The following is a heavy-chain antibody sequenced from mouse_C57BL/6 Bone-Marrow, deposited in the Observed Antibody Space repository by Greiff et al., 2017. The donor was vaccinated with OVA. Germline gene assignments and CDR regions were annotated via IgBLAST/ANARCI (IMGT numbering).Heavy chain of an antibody. CDR1: GYTFTTYT. Sequence: VKLVESGAELVKPGASVKMSCKASGYTFTTYTIEWMKKNHGKSLEWIGNFHSYNDDTKYNEKLKGKATLTVEKSSSTVYLELSRLTSDDSAVYYCARPRDYDGDWFAYWGQGTLVTVSA. CDR3: ARPRDYDGDWFAY. J-gene: IGHJ3*01. CDR2: FHSYNDDT. D-gene: IGHD2-4*01. V-gene: IGHV1-47*01.